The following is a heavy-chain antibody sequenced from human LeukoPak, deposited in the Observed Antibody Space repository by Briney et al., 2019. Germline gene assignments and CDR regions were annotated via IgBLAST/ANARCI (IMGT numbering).Heavy chain of an antibody. V-gene: IGHV3-7*01. CDR2: IKYDGNEI. CDR1: GFTFSSSW. Sequence: GGSLRLSCAASGFTFSSSWMARVRQAPGKGLEWVANIKYDGNEIYYVDSVKGRFTISRDNAKNSLHLEMNSLRADDTAVYYCAAMDHFDYWGQGTLVGVSS. J-gene: IGHJ4*02. D-gene: IGHD5-18*01. CDR3: AAMDHFDY.